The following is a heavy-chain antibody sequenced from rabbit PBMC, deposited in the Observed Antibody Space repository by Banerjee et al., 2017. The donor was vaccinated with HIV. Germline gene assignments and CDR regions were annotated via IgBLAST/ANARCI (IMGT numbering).Heavy chain of an antibody. V-gene: IGHV1S45*01. CDR2: IGTGSGIT. Sequence: QEQLVESGGGLVQPEGSLTLTCTASGSTLSRYYICWVRQAPGKGLEWIACIGTGSGITYYASWAKGRFTISETSSTTVTLQMTSLTAADTATYFCARDLAGVIGWNFNLWGPGTLVTVS. D-gene: IGHD4-1*01. CDR3: ARDLAGVIGWNFNL. CDR1: GSTLSRYY. J-gene: IGHJ4*01.